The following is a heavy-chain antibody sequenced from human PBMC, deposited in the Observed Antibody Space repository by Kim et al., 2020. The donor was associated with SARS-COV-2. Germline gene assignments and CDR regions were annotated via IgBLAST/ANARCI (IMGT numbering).Heavy chain of an antibody. CDR1: GFTFSSYA. D-gene: IGHD3-9*01. CDR2: ISYDGSNK. Sequence: GGSLRLSCAASGFTFSSYAMHWVRQAPGKGLEWVAVISYDGSNKYYADSVKGRFTISRDNSKNTLYLQMNSLRAEDTAVYYCAREVLRYFDYWGQGTLVTVSS. V-gene: IGHV3-30*04. J-gene: IGHJ4*02. CDR3: AREVLRYFDY.